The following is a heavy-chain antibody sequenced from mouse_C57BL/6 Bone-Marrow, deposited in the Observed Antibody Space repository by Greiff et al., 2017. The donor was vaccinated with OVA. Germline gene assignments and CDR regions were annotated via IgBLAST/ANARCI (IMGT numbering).Heavy chain of an antibody. V-gene: IGHV1-64*01. CDR3: ARAYSNYEDY. Sequence: QVQLQQPGAELVKPGASVKLSCKASGYTFTSYWMHWVKQRPGQGLEWIGMIHPNSGSTNYNEKFKSKATLTVDKSSSTAYMHLSSLTSEDSAVYYCARAYSNYEDYWGQGTTLTVSS. J-gene: IGHJ2*01. CDR1: GYTFTSYW. D-gene: IGHD2-5*01. CDR2: IHPNSGST.